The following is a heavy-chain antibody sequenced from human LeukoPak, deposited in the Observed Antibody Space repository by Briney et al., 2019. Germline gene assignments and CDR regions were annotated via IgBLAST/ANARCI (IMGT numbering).Heavy chain of an antibody. V-gene: IGHV3-30*18. CDR2: ISYDGSNK. CDR3: AKGDSSGWTAFDY. J-gene: IGHJ4*02. D-gene: IGHD6-19*01. Sequence: GGSLRLSCAASGFTFSSYGMHRVRQAPGKGLEWVAVISYDGSNKYYADSVKGRFTISRDNSKNTLYLQMNSLRAEDTAVYYCAKGDSSGWTAFDYWGQGTLVTVSS. CDR1: GFTFSSYG.